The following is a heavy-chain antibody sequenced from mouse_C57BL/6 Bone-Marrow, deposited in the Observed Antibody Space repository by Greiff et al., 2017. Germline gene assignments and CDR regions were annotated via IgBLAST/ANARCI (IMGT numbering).Heavy chain of an antibody. CDR1: GYSFTSYY. J-gene: IGHJ2*01. V-gene: IGHV1-66*01. CDR2: IYPGSGNT. Sequence: QVHVKQSGPELVKPGASVKISCKASGYSFTSYYIHWVKQRPGQGLEWIGWIYPGSGNTKYNEKFKGKATLTADTSSSTAYMQLSSLTSEDSAVYYCARERDYWGQGTTLTVSS. CDR3: ARERDY.